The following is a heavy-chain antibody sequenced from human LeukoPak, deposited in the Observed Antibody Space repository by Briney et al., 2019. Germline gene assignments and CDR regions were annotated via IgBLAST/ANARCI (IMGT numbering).Heavy chain of an antibody. CDR1: GGSMSSYY. J-gene: IGHJ4*02. CDR2: IYANGNT. D-gene: IGHD1-7*01. CDR3: ARVGLMTGTTYFDD. V-gene: IGHV4-4*07. Sequence: SETLSLTCTVSGGSMSSYYWSWHRQSAGKGLEWIGRIYANGNTNYNPSLKSRVTMSVDTPKNQSSLKLTSVTAADTAVYHFARVGLMTGTTYFDDWGQGTLVTVSS.